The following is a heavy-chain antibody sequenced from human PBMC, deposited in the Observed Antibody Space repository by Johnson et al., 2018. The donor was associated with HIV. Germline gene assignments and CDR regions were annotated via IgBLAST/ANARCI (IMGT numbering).Heavy chain of an antibody. D-gene: IGHD2-15*01. CDR1: GFTFSSYG. CDR2: IRNDGSNK. J-gene: IGHJ3*02. CDR3: GKGRDCSGCGAFDI. V-gene: IGHV3-30*02. Sequence: QVQLVESGGGVVQPGGSLRLSCAASGFTFSSYGMPWVRQAPGKGLEWVAFIRNDGSNKYYADSVKGRFTISRDNSKNTLYLQMNSLRAEDTAVYYCGKGRDCSGCGAFDIWGQGTMVTVSS.